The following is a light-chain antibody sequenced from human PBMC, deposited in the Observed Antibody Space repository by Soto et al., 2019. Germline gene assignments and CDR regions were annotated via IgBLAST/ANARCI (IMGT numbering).Light chain of an antibody. CDR1: QSIRSY. V-gene: IGKV1-39*01. Sequence: DIQMTQSPSSLSASVGDRVTITCRASQSIRSYLNWYQQKPGKAPKFLIYAASNLQSGVPSGFSGSGSGTNFTLTISSLQPEDFVTYYCQQSYSAPLTFGGGTRVEIK. J-gene: IGKJ4*01. CDR2: AAS. CDR3: QQSYSAPLT.